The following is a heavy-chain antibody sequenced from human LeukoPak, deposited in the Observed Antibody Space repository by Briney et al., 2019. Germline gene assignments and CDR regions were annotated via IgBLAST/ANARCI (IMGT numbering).Heavy chain of an antibody. J-gene: IGHJ4*02. CDR1: GFTFSSYS. CDR3: ARESSGSYYGDY. D-gene: IGHD1-26*01. Sequence: GGSLRLSCAASGFTFSSYSMNWVRQAPGKGLEWVSSISSSSSYIYYADSVKGRFTISRDNAKNSLYLQMNSLRAEDTAVYYCARESSGSYYGDYWGQGPLVTVSS. V-gene: IGHV3-21*01. CDR2: ISSSSSYI.